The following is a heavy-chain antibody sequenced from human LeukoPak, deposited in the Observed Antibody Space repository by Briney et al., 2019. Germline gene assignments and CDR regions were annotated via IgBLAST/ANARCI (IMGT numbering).Heavy chain of an antibody. V-gene: IGHV4-34*01. J-gene: IGHJ6*03. CDR2: INQSGST. CDR3: ARGLRFYYYYMDV. Sequence: SETLSLTCAVYGGSFSGYYWSWIRQPPGKGLEWIGEINQSGSTNYNPSLKSRVTISVDTSKNQFSLKLSSVTAADTAVYYCARGLRFYYYYMDVWGKGTTVTVSS. CDR1: GGSFSGYY. D-gene: IGHD5-12*01.